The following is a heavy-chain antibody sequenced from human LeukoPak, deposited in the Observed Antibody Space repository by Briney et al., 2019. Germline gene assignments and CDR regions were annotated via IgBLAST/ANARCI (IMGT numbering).Heavy chain of an antibody. CDR3: ATHPNGYCSGGSCYDPGVLYGMDV. CDR1: GYTFTGCY. CDR2: INPNSGGT. J-gene: IGHJ6*02. D-gene: IGHD2-15*01. Sequence: ASVKVSCKASGYTFTGCYMHWVRQAPGQGLEWMGWINPNSGGTNYAQKFQGRVTMTRDTSISTAYMELSRLRSDDTAVYYCATHPNGYCSGGSCYDPGVLYGMDVWGQGTTVTVSS. V-gene: IGHV1-2*02.